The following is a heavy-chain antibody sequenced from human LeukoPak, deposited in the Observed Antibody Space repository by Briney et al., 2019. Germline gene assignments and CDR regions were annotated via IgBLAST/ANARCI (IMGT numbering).Heavy chain of an antibody. V-gene: IGHV3-66*01. Sequence: GGSLRLSCAGSGFIVSSNYMSWVRQAAGKGLEWVSVIYGSSRTYYVDSVKGRFTISRDNAKNSLYLQMNSLRAEDTAVYYCARDRVYYYGSGSYYRWGQGTLVTVSS. CDR2: IYGSSRT. J-gene: IGHJ4*02. D-gene: IGHD3-10*01. CDR1: GFIVSSNY. CDR3: ARDRVYYYGSGSYYR.